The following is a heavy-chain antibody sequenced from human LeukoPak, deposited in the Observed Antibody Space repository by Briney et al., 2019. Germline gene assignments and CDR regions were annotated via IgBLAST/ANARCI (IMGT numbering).Heavy chain of an antibody. V-gene: IGHV4-34*01. J-gene: IGHJ4*02. CDR2: INHSGST. CDR1: GGSFSGYY. D-gene: IGHD6-19*01. CDR3: ARGPLEVAGTFCDY. Sequence: SETLSLTCAVYGGSFSGYYWSWIRQPPGKGLEWIGEINHSGSTNYNPSLKSRVAISVDTSKNQFSLKLSSVTAADMAVYYCARGPLEVAGTFCDYWGQGTLVNVSS.